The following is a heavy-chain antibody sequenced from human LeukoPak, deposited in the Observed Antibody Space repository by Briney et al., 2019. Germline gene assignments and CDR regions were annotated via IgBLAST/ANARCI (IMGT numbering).Heavy chain of an antibody. D-gene: IGHD3-3*01. J-gene: IGHJ4*02. CDR2: ISYDGSNK. CDR3: ARDEWSLYFDY. V-gene: IGHV3-30-3*01. Sequence: PGRSLRLSCAASGFTFSSYAMHWVRQAPGKGLEWVAVISYDGSNKYYADSVKGRFTISRDNSKNTLYLQMNSLRAEDTAVYYCARDEWSLYFDYWGQGTPVTVSS. CDR1: GFTFSSYA.